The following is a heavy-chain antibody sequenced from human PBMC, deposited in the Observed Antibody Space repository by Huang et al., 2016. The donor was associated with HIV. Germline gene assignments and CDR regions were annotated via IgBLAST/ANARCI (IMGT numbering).Heavy chain of an antibody. J-gene: IGHJ4*02. V-gene: IGHV2-5*02. CDR3: AHRQTYDFWSGSFDS. D-gene: IGHD3-3*01. CDR2: IFLDDAQ. CDR1: GFSITTDGAG. Sequence: QITLKESGPTLVKPTQTLTLTCTFSGFSITTDGAGVGWLRQHPGKALGWLALIFLDDAQRYSPALKNILIITKDTSKNQVVLTMTNMDPVDTATYFCAHRQTYDFWSGSFDSWGQGTLVTVSS.